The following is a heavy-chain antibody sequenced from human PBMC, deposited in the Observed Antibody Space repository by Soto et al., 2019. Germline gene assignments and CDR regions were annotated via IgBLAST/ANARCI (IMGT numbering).Heavy chain of an antibody. Sequence: SETLSLTCTVSGGSVSSSSYYWGWVRQPPGRGLEWIGEVYYSGSTKYNPSLKSRVTMSVDKSKNQLTLNLSSVTAADTAVYFCASSNNYNWFDPWGQGTLVTVSS. CDR3: ASSNNYNWFDP. D-gene: IGHD1-20*01. V-gene: IGHV4-61*05. CDR1: GGSVSSSSYY. CDR2: VYYSGST. J-gene: IGHJ5*02.